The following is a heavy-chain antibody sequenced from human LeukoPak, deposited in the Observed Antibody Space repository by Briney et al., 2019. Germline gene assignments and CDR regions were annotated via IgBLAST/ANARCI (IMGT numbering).Heavy chain of an antibody. CDR1: GFTFSSYA. CDR2: ISDSGGST. CDR3: AKVPYSDYGSGRPPFMDV. J-gene: IGHJ6*02. Sequence: GGSLRLSCAASGFTFSSYAMSWVRQAPGKGLEWVATISDSGGSTYYADSVKGRFSICRDNSKNTLYLQMNSLRADDTAVHYCAKVPYSDYGSGRPPFMDVWGQGTTVAVSS. D-gene: IGHD3-10*01. V-gene: IGHV3-23*01.